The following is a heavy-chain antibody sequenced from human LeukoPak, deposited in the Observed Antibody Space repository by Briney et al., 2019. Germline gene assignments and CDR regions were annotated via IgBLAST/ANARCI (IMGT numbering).Heavy chain of an antibody. CDR3: ARDLRGKSDY. V-gene: IGHV3-74*01. CDR2: INPDGSRT. Sequence: GGSLRLSCAASGFTFSDYWVHWVRQAPGKGLVWVSRINPDGSRTDYADSVKGRFTISRDNAKNTLYLQMNSLRAEDTAVYFCARDLRGKSDYWGQGTLVTVSS. D-gene: IGHD4-23*01. CDR1: GFTFSDYW. J-gene: IGHJ4*02.